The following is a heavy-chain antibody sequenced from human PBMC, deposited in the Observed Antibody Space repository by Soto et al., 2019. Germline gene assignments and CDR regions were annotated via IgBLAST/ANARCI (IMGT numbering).Heavy chain of an antibody. D-gene: IGHD1-7*01. V-gene: IGHV4-34*01. CDR3: ASFYNGNYREGGDSFDI. Sequence: KPSETLSLTCAVYGGSFSDYYWSWIRQPPGKGLEWIGEINHSGNTNYNPSLKSRVTISVDTSKNQFSLKLSSVTAADTAVYYCASFYNGNYREGGDSFDIWGQGTMVTVS. CDR2: INHSGNT. CDR1: GGSFSDYY. J-gene: IGHJ3*02.